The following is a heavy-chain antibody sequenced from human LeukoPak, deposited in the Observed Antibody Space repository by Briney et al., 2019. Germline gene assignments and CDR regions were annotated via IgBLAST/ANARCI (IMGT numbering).Heavy chain of an antibody. CDR3: ASHYYDSSGYYYGFDY. J-gene: IGHJ4*02. Sequence: SVKVSCTASGGTFSSYAISWVRQAPGQGLEWMGGIIPIFGTANYAQKFQGRVTITAEESTSTAYMELSSLRSEDTAVYYCASHYYDSSGYYYGFDYWGQGTLVTVSS. CDR1: GGTFSSYA. CDR2: IIPIFGTA. V-gene: IGHV1-69*13. D-gene: IGHD3-22*01.